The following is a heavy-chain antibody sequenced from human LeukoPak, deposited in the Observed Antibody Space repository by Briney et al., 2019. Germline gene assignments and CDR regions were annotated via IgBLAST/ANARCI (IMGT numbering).Heavy chain of an antibody. CDR2: IYSSGST. J-gene: IGHJ4*02. D-gene: IGHD2-21*02. CDR3: ARQNFVVVTAIRIFDY. V-gene: IGHV4-4*07. Sequence: PAETLSLTCTVSGGSISSYYWSWIRQPAGKGLEWIARIYSSGSTNYNPSLKSRVTMSVDTSKNQFSLKLTSVTAADTAVYYCARQNFVVVTAIRIFDYWGQGTLVTVSS. CDR1: GGSISSYY.